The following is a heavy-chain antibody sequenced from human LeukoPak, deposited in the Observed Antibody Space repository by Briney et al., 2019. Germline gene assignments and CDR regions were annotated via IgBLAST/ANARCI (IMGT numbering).Heavy chain of an antibody. Sequence: PSETLSLTCAVYGGSFSRYYWSWIRQSPGKGLEWIAEIDHRGDTNYNPSVQSRVTISVDTSKNQFSLRVRSLSAADTAVYYCARGATISGTGYFDFWGQGTLVTVSS. J-gene: IGHJ4*03. CDR1: GGSFSRYY. D-gene: IGHD1-26*01. CDR2: IDHRGDT. CDR3: ARGATISGTGYFDF. V-gene: IGHV4-34*01.